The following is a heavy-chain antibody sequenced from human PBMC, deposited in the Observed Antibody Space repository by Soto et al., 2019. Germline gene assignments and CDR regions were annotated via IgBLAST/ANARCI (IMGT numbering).Heavy chain of an antibody. Sequence: SETLSLTCAVYGGSFSGYYWSWIRQPPGKGLEWIGEINHSGSTNYNPSLKSRVTISVDTSKNQFSLKLSSVTAADTAVYYCARALICITMVRGVIITHDWFDPWGKGTLVTVSS. CDR3: ARALICITMVRGVIITHDWFDP. D-gene: IGHD3-10*01. CDR1: GGSFSGYY. CDR2: INHSGST. V-gene: IGHV4-34*01. J-gene: IGHJ5*02.